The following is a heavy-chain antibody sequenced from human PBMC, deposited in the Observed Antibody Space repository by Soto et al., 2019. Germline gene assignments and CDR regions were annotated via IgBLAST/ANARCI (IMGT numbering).Heavy chain of an antibody. CDR1: GYTFTSYG. CDR3: ARVGTVVVPAATSHPATSDY. V-gene: IGHV1-18*04. Sequence: ASVKVSCKASGYTFTSYGISWVRQAPGQGLEWMGWISAYNGNTNYAQKLQGRVTMTTDTSTSTAYMELRSLRSDDTAVYYCARVGTVVVPAATSHPATSDYWGQGTLVTVSS. J-gene: IGHJ4*02. D-gene: IGHD2-2*01. CDR2: ISAYNGNT.